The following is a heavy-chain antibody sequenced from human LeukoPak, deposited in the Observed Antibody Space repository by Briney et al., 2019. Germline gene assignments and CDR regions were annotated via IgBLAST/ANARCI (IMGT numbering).Heavy chain of an antibody. V-gene: IGHV3-11*06. CDR2: ISSSSSYT. CDR3: ARGNYYDSSGLKRLDY. D-gene: IGHD3-22*01. CDR1: GFTFSDYY. Sequence: GGSLRLSCAASGFTFSDYYMNWIRQAPGKGLEWVSYISSSSSYTNYADSVKGRFTISRDNAKNSLYLQMNSLRAEDTAVYYCARGNYYDSSGLKRLDYWGQGTLVTVSS. J-gene: IGHJ4*02.